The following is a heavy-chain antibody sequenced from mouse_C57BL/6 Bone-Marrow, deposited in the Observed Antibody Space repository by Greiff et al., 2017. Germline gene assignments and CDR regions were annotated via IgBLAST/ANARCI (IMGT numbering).Heavy chain of an antibody. J-gene: IGHJ4*01. CDR2: IWSGGST. CDR1: GFSLTSYG. CDR3: ARKRDYCAMDY. Sequence: VQLQQSGPGLVQPSQSLSITCTVSGFSLTSYGVHWVRQSPGKGLEWLGVIWSGGSTDYNAAFISRRSISKDNSKSQVFFKMNSLQADDTAIYYCARKRDYCAMDYWGQGTSVTVSS. V-gene: IGHV2-2*01.